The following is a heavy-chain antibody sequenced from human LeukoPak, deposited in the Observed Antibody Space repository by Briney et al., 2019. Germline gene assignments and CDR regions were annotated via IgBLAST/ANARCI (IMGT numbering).Heavy chain of an antibody. CDR1: GFIFSSYW. CDR3: SRENWAFSPFGY. V-gene: IGHV4-4*02. D-gene: IGHD3-16*01. Sequence: PGGSLRLSCAASGFIFSSYWMTWVRQAPGKGLEWIGEISLFGLTNYNPSLKSRVTMSLDKSKNHLSLNLTSVTAADTAVYYCSRENWAFSPFGYWGQGTLVTVPS. J-gene: IGHJ4*02. CDR2: ISLFGLT.